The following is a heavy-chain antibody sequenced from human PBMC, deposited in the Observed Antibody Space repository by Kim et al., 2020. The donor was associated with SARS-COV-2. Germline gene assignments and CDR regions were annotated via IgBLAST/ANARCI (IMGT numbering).Heavy chain of an antibody. CDR3: ARYGFGELYFWFDP. V-gene: IGHV4-34*01. D-gene: IGHD3-10*01. J-gene: IGHJ5*02. Sequence: NPSLKSRVTISVDTSKNQFSLKLSSVTAADTAVYYCARYGFGELYFWFDPWGQGTLVTVSS.